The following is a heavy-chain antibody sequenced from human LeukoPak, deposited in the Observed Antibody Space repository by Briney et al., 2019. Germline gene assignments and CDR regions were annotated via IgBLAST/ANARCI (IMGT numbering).Heavy chain of an antibody. CDR3: ARDHSGYDFSYFDY. CDR2: IYYSGST. V-gene: IGHV4-59*01. Sequence: SETLSLTCTVSGGSISSYYWNWIRQPPGKGLEWIGYIYYSGSTNYNLSLKSRVTISVDTSKNQFSLKLGSVTAADTAVYYCARDHSGYDFSYFDYWGQGTLVTVSS. CDR1: GGSISSYY. D-gene: IGHD5-12*01. J-gene: IGHJ4*02.